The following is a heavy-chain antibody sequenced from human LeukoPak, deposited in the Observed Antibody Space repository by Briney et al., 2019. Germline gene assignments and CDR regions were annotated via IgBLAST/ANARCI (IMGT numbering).Heavy chain of an antibody. D-gene: IGHD1-14*01. CDR3: VKDNPLDY. CDR1: GFTFSNYG. J-gene: IGHJ4*02. V-gene: IGHV3-30*02. Sequence: GGSLRLSCGASGFTFSNYGMLWVRQAPGTGLDWVAFIRYDGNNKLYADSVKGRFTISRDNSKNTLYLHINSLRAEDTAVYYCVKDNPLDYWGQGTLVIVSS. CDR2: IRYDGNNK.